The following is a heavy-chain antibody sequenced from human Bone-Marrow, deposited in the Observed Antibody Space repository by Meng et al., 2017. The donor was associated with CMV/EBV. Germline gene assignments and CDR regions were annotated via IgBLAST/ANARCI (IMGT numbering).Heavy chain of an antibody. D-gene: IGHD1-26*01. Sequence: SVKVSCKASGYSFTNYGISWVRQAPGQGLEWMGRIIPIFGIANYAQKFQGRVTITADKSTSTAYMELSSLRSEDTAVYYCARVWELLHDAFDIWGQGTMVTVSS. CDR2: IIPIFGIA. V-gene: IGHV1-69*04. CDR3: ARVWELLHDAFDI. CDR1: GYSFTNYG. J-gene: IGHJ3*02.